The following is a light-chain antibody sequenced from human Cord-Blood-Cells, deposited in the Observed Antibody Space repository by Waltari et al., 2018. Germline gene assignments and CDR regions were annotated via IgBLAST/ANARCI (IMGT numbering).Light chain of an antibody. CDR2: GKN. Sequence: SSELTQDPAVSVALGRTVRITCQGDSLRSYYASRYQQKPGQAPVLVIYGKNNRPSGIPDRFSGSSSGNTASLTITGAQAEDEADYYCNSRDSSGNHWVFGGGTKLTVL. V-gene: IGLV3-19*01. CDR1: SLRSYY. CDR3: NSRDSSGNHWV. J-gene: IGLJ3*02.